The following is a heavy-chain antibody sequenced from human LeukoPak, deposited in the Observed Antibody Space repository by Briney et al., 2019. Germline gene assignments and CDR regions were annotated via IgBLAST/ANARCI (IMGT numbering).Heavy chain of an antibody. CDR1: GGTFSSYA. D-gene: IGHD6-13*01. CDR2: IIPILGIA. Sequence: SVKVSCKASGGTFSSYAISWVRQAPGQGLEWMGRIIPILGIANYAQKFQDRVTITADKSTSTAYMQLSSLRSEDTAVYYCAETAAASYYYYGMDVWGQGTTVTVSS. V-gene: IGHV1-69*04. CDR3: AETAAASYYYYGMDV. J-gene: IGHJ6*02.